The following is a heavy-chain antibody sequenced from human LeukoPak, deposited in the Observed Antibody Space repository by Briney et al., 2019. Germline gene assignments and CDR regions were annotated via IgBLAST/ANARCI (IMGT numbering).Heavy chain of an antibody. D-gene: IGHD3-22*01. Sequence: PGGSLRLSCAASGFTFDDYAMHWVRQAPGKGLEWASGISWNSGSIGHADSVKGRFTISRDNAKNSLYLQMNSLRAEDTALYYCAKDSNYDSSGCHHWGQGTLVTVSS. CDR3: AKDSNYDSSGCHH. CDR2: ISWNSGSI. CDR1: GFTFDDYA. J-gene: IGHJ4*02. V-gene: IGHV3-9*01.